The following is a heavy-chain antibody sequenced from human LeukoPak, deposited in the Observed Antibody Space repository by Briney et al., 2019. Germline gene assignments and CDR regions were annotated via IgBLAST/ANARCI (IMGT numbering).Heavy chain of an antibody. CDR2: IYYSGST. Sequence: SETLSLTCTVSGGSISSSYRGWIRQPPGKGLEWIGYIYYSGSTNYNPSLKSRVTISIDTSKNQFSLKLSSVTAADTAVYYCASLGSSGYYCLSWFDPWGQGTLVTVSS. CDR1: GGSISSSY. CDR3: ASLGSSGYYCLSWFDP. D-gene: IGHD3-22*01. J-gene: IGHJ5*02. V-gene: IGHV4-59*12.